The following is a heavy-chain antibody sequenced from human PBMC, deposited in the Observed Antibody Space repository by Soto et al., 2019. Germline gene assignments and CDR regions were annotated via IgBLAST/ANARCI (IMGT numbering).Heavy chain of an antibody. D-gene: IGHD3-10*01. Sequence: SVKVSCKVSGGTFSSYAISWVRQAPGQGLEWMGGIIPIFGTANYAQKFQGRVTITADESTSTAYMELSSLRSEDTAVYYCARDAYYYGSGSYYNFGGHDWGQGTLVTVSS. J-gene: IGHJ4*02. CDR1: GGTFSSYA. V-gene: IGHV1-69*13. CDR3: ARDAYYYGSGSYYNFGGHD. CDR2: IIPIFGTA.